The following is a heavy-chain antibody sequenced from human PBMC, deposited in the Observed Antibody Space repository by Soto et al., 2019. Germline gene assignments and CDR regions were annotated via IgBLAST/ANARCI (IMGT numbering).Heavy chain of an antibody. Sequence: QVQLVESGGGVVQPGRSLRLSCAASGFTFSSYGMHWVRQAPGKGLEWVAVISYDGSNKYYADSVKGRFTSSRDNSKNTLYLKMNSLRAEDTAVYYCAKVPAIVLVPAAMNYYYGMDVWGQGTTVTVSS. CDR3: AKVPAIVLVPAAMNYYYGMDV. V-gene: IGHV3-30*18. CDR1: GFTFSSYG. D-gene: IGHD2-2*01. CDR2: ISYDGSNK. J-gene: IGHJ6*02.